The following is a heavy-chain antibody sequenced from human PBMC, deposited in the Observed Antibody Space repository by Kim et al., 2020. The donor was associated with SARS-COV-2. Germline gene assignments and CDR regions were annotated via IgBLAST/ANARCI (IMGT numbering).Heavy chain of an antibody. CDR2: ISGSNGAT. Sequence: ASVKVSCKASGYTFSHYGISWVRLAPGQGLEWMGWISGSNGATKYAQKFQGRVTMTTDTSADTAYMELRSLRSDDTALYYCARAHYSTNSPFFYWGQGTLVTVSS. CDR1: GYTFSHYG. CDR3: ARAHYSTNSPFFY. J-gene: IGHJ4*02. V-gene: IGHV1-18*01. D-gene: IGHD2-8*01.